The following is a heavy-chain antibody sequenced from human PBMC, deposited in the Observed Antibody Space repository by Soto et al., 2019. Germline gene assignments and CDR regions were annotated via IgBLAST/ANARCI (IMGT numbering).Heavy chain of an antibody. J-gene: IGHJ4*01. Sequence: SVKVSCKASGGTFSSYALSWVRQAPGQGLEWMGGIIPIFGTANYAQKFQGRVTITADESTSTAYMELSSLRSEDTAVYYCARGAHYGSGSYYSGVIFDYWG. CDR1: GGTFSSYA. D-gene: IGHD3-10*01. CDR2: IIPIFGTA. CDR3: ARGAHYGSGSYYSGVIFDY. V-gene: IGHV1-69*13.